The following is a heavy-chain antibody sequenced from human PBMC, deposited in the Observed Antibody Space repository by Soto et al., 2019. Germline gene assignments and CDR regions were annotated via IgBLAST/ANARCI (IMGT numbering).Heavy chain of an antibody. CDR3: AKDGGSGWFFDY. V-gene: IGHV3-30*18. J-gene: IGHJ4*02. CDR2: ISYDGSNK. CDR1: GFTFSSYG. Sequence: LRLSCAASGFTFSSYGMHWVRQAPGKGLEWVAVISYDGSNKYYADSVKGRFTISRDNSKNTLYLQMNSLRAEDTAVYYCAKDGGSGWFFDYWGQGTLVTVSS. D-gene: IGHD6-19*01.